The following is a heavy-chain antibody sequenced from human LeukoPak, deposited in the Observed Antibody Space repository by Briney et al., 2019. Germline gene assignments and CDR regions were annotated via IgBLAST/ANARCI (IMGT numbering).Heavy chain of an antibody. Sequence: SGTLSLTCAVSGGSISSSNWWSWVRQPPGKGLEWIGEIYHSGSTNYNPSLKSRVTISVDKSKNQFSLKLSSVTPEDTAVYCCARAQGGFGESGLDYWGQGTLVTVSS. CDR1: GGSISSSNW. J-gene: IGHJ4*02. CDR3: ARAQGGFGESGLDY. D-gene: IGHD3-10*01. CDR2: IYHSGST. V-gene: IGHV4-4*01.